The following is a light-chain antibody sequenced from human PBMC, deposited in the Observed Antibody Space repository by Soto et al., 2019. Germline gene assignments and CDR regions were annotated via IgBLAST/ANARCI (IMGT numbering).Light chain of an antibody. CDR2: EVR. V-gene: IGLV2-14*01. J-gene: IGLJ1*01. CDR1: ISDVGNYNY. Sequence: QSPLTQPASVSGSPGQSITISCTGTISDVGNYNYVSWYQHHPGKAPKVMIYEVRNRPSGVSNRFSGSKSGNTASLTISGLQAEDEADYYCRSYSSTKTRVFGTGTKVTVL. CDR3: RSYSSTKTRV.